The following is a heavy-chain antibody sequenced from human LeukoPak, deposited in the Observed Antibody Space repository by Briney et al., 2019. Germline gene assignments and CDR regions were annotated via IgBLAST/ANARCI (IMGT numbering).Heavy chain of an antibody. Sequence: ASVKVSCKASGYTITRYGISWVRQAPGQGLEWMGWISAYNGNTNYAQKLQGRVAMTTDTSTSTAYMELRSLRSDDTAVYYCARDLYSSSYGYWGQGTLVTVSS. CDR3: ARDLYSSSYGY. J-gene: IGHJ4*02. V-gene: IGHV1-18*04. D-gene: IGHD6-13*01. CDR1: GYTITRYG. CDR2: ISAYNGNT.